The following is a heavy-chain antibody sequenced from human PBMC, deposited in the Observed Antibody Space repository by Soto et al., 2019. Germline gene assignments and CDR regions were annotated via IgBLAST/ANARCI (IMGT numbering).Heavy chain of an antibody. Sequence: EVQLVESGGGLVKPGGSLRLSCAASGFTVSNGWMRWVRQAPGKGLEWVGRIKSKTDGGTTDYAAPVKGRFTISRDESKNTMYLQMNSLKTEDTAVHYCTTVADFWSEPDAFDIWGQGTIVTVSP. CDR2: IKSKTDGGTT. D-gene: IGHD3-3*01. CDR3: TTVADFWSEPDAFDI. V-gene: IGHV3-15*01. J-gene: IGHJ3*02. CDR1: GFTVSNGW.